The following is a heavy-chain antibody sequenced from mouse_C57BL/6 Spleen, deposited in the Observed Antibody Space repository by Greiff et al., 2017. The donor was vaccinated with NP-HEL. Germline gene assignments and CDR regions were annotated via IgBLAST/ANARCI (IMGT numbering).Heavy chain of an antibody. J-gene: IGHJ3*01. V-gene: IGHV2-2*01. Sequence: QVQLKVSGPGLLQPSQSLSITCTVSGFSLTSYGVHWVRQSPGKGLEWLGVLRRGGSTDNNAALISRLSISKDNHTSQVFFYINSRQADDAAVYYCAGSYYYGGFAYWGQGTLVTVSA. D-gene: IGHD1-1*01. CDR2: LRRGGST. CDR3: AGSYYYGGFAY. CDR1: GFSLTSYG.